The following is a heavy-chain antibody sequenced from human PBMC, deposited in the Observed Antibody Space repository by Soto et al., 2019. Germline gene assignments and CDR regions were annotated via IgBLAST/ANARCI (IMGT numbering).Heavy chain of an antibody. CDR2: ISASGGDT. Sequence: PGGSLRLSCAASGFTFSSYSMNWVLQAPGKGLEWVSAISASGGDTYYADSVKGRFTISRDNSKNTLYLQMSSLRAEDTAVYYCAKALYSSSRPPFDPWGQGTPVTVSS. CDR1: GFTFSSYS. D-gene: IGHD6-13*01. J-gene: IGHJ5*02. V-gene: IGHV3-23*01. CDR3: AKALYSSSRPPFDP.